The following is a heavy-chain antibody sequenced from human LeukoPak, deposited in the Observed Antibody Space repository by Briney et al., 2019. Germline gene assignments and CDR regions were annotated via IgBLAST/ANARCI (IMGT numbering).Heavy chain of an antibody. CDR1: GYTFTSYY. J-gene: IGHJ5*02. CDR2: INPSGGST. CDR3: ARDFGSGTPGWFDP. V-gene: IGHV1-46*01. Sequence: GASVKVSCKASGYTFTSYYMHWVRQAPGQGLEWMGIINPSGGSTSYAQKLQGRVTMTTDTSTSTAYMELRSLRSDDTAVYYCARDFGSGTPGWFDPWGQGTLVTVSS. D-gene: IGHD3-10*01.